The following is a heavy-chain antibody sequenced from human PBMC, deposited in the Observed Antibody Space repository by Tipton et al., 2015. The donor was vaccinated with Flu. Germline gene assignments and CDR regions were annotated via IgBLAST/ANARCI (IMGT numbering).Heavy chain of an antibody. V-gene: IGHV1-18*01. Sequence: QVQLVQSGAEVKQPGASVKVSCRASGYTFRNYGISWVRQAPGQRPEWMGWISAYSGYTNYTEKLQGRVTMTTDTSTSTAYMELRSLRSDDTALYYCARDRKTLLLTTVDYGMDVWGQGTPVTVSS. CDR2: ISAYSGYT. J-gene: IGHJ6*02. CDR1: GYTFRNYG. D-gene: IGHD3-16*01. CDR3: ARDRKTLLLTTVDYGMDV.